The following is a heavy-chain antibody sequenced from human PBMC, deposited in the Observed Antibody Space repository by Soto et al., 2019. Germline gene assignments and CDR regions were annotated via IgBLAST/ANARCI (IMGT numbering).Heavy chain of an antibody. CDR2: ISCCGGST. CDR1: GFNFKKFA. CDR3: AKADGEQWLIPHLDN. J-gene: IGHJ1*01. V-gene: IGHV3-23*01. Sequence: PWVSLRLSCEASGFNFKKFAMGWVRQAPGEGLEWVSGISCCGGSTFYADSVKGRFSLARDDSKNTLSLQLNSLRVEDTDHYYCAKADGEQWLIPHLDNWGQGTQVTVSS. D-gene: IGHD6-19*01.